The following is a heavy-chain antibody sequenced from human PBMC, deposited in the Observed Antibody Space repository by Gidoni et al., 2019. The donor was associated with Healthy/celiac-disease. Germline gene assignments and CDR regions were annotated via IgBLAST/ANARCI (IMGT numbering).Heavy chain of an antibody. D-gene: IGHD1-1*01. CDR1: GFTVSSYW. CDR3: ARDSFGTYYYGMDV. J-gene: IGHJ6*02. CDR2: MKQDGSEK. Sequence: EVQLVESGGGLVQPGGSLRLSCAVSGFTVSSYWMSWDRQAPGKGLEWVANMKQDGSEKYYVDSVKGRFTISRDNAKNSLYLQMNSLRAEDTAVYYCARDSFGTYYYGMDVWGQGTTVTVSS. V-gene: IGHV3-7*03.